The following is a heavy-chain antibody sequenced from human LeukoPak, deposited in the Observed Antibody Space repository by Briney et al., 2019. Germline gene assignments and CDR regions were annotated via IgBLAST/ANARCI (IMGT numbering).Heavy chain of an antibody. CDR3: AKDRSMVRGVIRYYYYYMDV. V-gene: IGHV3-23*01. Sequence: GGSLRLSCAASGFTFNSYAMSWVRQAPGKGLEWVSAITTSGGTTYYADSVKGRFTISRDDSKNTLYLQMNSLRAEDTAVYYCAKDRSMVRGVIRYYYYYMDVWGKGTTVTVSS. CDR1: GFTFNSYA. D-gene: IGHD3-10*01. J-gene: IGHJ6*03. CDR2: ITTSGGTT.